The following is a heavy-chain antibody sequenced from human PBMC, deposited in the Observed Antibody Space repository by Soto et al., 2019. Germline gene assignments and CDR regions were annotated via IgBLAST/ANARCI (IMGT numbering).Heavy chain of an antibody. CDR3: ASSSITMIVVVDWAFDI. CDR1: GFTFSSYG. V-gene: IGHV3-30*03. CDR2: ISYDGSNK. J-gene: IGHJ3*02. D-gene: IGHD3-22*01. Sequence: GGSLRLSCAASGFTFSSYGMHWVRQAPGKGLEWVAVISYDGSNKYYADSVKGRFTISRDNSKNTLYLQMNSLRAEDTAVYYCASSSITMIVVVDWAFDIWGQGTMVTVSS.